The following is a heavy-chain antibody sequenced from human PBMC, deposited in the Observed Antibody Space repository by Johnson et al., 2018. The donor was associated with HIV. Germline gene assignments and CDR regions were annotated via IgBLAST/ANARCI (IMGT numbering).Heavy chain of an antibody. CDR2: VNPKGTKT. D-gene: IGHD6-13*01. J-gene: IGHJ3*02. V-gene: IGHV3-25*03. CDR1: QFTFSRYY. CDR3: TTKPYSSSWYGAFDI. Sequence: VQLVESGGGLAKPTWSPRLSCAASQFTFSRYYMKCVRQAPGNGLELVGQVNPKGTKTNLIESAKDRINTSTINAKNTLHLQMNSLKTEDTAVYYCTTKPYSSSWYGAFDIWGQGTMVTVSS.